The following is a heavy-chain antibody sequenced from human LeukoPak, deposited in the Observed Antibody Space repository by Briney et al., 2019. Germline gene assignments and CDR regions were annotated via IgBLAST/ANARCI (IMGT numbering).Heavy chain of an antibody. CDR2: ITPGGGT. D-gene: IGHD5-24*01. J-gene: IGHJ4*02. Sequence: ASVKVSCKASGYTFTSYAIHWVRQAPGQGLEWMGWITPGGGTNYPQKFQGRVAITWDTSITTAFMDLSRLTSDDTAVYYCARDRYGDGFAHLDYWGQGALVTVSS. CDR3: ARDRYGDGFAHLDY. CDR1: GYTFTSYA. V-gene: IGHV1-2*02.